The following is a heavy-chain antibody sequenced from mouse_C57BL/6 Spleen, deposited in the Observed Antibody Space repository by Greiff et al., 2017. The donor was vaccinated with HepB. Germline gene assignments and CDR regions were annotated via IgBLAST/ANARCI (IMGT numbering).Heavy chain of an antibody. CDR3: ARATMITTDWDFDV. Sequence: QVQLQQSGPELVKPGASVKISCKASGYTFSSYWMNWVKQRPGKGLEWIGRIYPGDGDTNYNGKFKGKATLTADKSSSTAYMQLSSLTSEDSAVYYCARATMITTDWDFDVWGTGTTVTVSS. D-gene: IGHD2-4*01. CDR1: GYTFSSYW. J-gene: IGHJ1*03. V-gene: IGHV1-82*01. CDR2: IYPGDGDT.